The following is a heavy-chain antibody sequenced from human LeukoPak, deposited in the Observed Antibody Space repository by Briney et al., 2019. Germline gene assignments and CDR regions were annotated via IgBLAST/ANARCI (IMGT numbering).Heavy chain of an antibody. CDR2: IYYSGST. J-gene: IGHJ6*02. V-gene: IGHV4-39*01. CDR3: ARLVAVVPAANGPSFYYYYGMDV. Sequence: PSETLSLTCTVSGGSISSSSYYWGWIRQPPGKGLEWIGSIYYSGSTYYNPSLKSRVTISVDTSKNQFSLKLSSVTAADTAVYYCARLVAVVPAANGPSFYYYYGMDVWGQGTTVTVSS. CDR1: GGSISSSSYY. D-gene: IGHD2-2*01.